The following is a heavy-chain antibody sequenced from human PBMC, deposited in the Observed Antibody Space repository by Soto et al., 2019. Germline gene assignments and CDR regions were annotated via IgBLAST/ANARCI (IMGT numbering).Heavy chain of an antibody. V-gene: IGHV3-30*18. CDR1: GFTFTSYG. Sequence: QVQLVESGGGVVQPGRSLRLSCTASGFTFTSYGMHWVRQAPGKGLEWVAIISYDGSTKYYADSVKGRFTISRDDSKNTVYLQMNSLRAEDTAVYFCAKDPYLRFLQWANRPYYFYYWGQGTLVSVSS. J-gene: IGHJ4*02. CDR2: ISYDGSTK. D-gene: IGHD3-3*01. CDR3: AKDPYLRFLQWANRPYYFYY.